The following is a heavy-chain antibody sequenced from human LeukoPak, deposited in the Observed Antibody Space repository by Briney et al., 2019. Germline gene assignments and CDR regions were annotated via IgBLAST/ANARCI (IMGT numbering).Heavy chain of an antibody. CDR2: FDTGFGT. D-gene: IGHD6-19*01. J-gene: IGHJ4*02. CDR1: GFIFSSYP. Sequence: GGSLRLSCAASGFIFSSYPMTWVRQAPGRGLEWVSAFDTGFGTYYPDSLKGRFTISRDNSKNTLFLQMNSLRAEDTAVYYCARSSGWWSLDYWGQGTLVTVSS. V-gene: IGHV3-23*01. CDR3: ARSSGWWSLDY.